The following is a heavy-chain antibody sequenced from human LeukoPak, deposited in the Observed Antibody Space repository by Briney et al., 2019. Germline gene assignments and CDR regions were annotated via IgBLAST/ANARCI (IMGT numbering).Heavy chain of an antibody. J-gene: IGHJ4*02. CDR1: GYSFTSYA. V-gene: IGHV7-4-1*02. Sequence: EASVKVSCKASGYSFTSYAMHWVRQAPGQGLEWMGWINTNTGNPTYAQGFTGRFAFSLDTSVSTAYLQISSLKAEDTAVYYCARSLFYYYDSSGYSHFDYWGQGTLVTVSS. D-gene: IGHD3-22*01. CDR3: ARSLFYYYDSSGYSHFDY. CDR2: INTNTGNP.